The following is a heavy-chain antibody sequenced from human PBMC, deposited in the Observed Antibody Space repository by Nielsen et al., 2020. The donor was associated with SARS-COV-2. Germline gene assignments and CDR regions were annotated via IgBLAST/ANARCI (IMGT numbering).Heavy chain of an antibody. CDR2: IYYSGST. CDR1: GGSISSYY. V-gene: IGHV4-59*08. J-gene: IGHJ5*02. CDR3: ARHSAEQWLDNNWFDP. Sequence: ESLKISCTVSGGSISSYYWSWIRQPPGKGLEWIGYIYYSGSTNYNPSLKSRVTISVDTSKNQFSLKLSSVPAADTAVYYCARHSAEQWLDNNWFDPWGQGTLVTVSS. D-gene: IGHD6-19*01.